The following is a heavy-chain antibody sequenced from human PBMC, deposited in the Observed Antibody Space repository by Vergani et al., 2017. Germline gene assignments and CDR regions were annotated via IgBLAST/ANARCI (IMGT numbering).Heavy chain of an antibody. Sequence: QVQLVQSGAEVKKPGASVKVSCKTSGYTFTNYGISWVRQAPGQGLEWMGWISAYNGDTKYAQKLQGRVTMTRDTSTSTGYMELRSLRSDDTAVYYCARVHGDYAPPGDGRIDRVQGTLVTVSS. D-gene: IGHD4-17*01. CDR1: GYTFTNYG. CDR2: ISAYNGDT. V-gene: IGHV1-18*01. CDR3: ARVHGDYAPPGDGRID. J-gene: IGHJ4*02.